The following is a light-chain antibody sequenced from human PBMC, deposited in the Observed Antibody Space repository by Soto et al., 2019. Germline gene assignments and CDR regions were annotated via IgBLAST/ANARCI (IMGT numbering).Light chain of an antibody. V-gene: IGKV2-28*01. Sequence: DIVMTQSPLSLPVTPGEPASISCRSSQSLLHSNGYNYLDWYLQKPGQSPQLLIYLGSNRASGVPDRFRGRESGTDFTLTISRVEAEDVGVYYCMQALQTPYTFGQGNKLEIK. CDR1: QSLLHSNGYNY. J-gene: IGKJ2*01. CDR2: LGS. CDR3: MQALQTPYT.